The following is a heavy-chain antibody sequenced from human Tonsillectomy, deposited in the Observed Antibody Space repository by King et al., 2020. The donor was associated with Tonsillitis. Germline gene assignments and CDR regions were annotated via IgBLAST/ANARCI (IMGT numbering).Heavy chain of an antibody. V-gene: IGHV4-61*02. CDR2: IYTSGST. Sequence: VQLQESGPGLVKPSQTLSLTCTVSGGSISSGSYYWSWIRQPAGKGLEWIGRIYTSGSTNYNPSLKSRVTISVDTSKNQFSLKLSSVTAADTAVYYCASTEVSPYYDSSGYYYFDYWGQGTLVTVSS. D-gene: IGHD3-22*01. CDR1: GGSISSGSYY. J-gene: IGHJ4*02. CDR3: ASTEVSPYYDSSGYYYFDY.